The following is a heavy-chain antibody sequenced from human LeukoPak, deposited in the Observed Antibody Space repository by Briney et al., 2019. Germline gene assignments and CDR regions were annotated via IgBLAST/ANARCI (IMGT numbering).Heavy chain of an antibody. CDR3: VREERSYCSGGSCTGPFDS. D-gene: IGHD2-15*01. CDR2: MNPNSGNT. J-gene: IGHJ4*02. Sequence: ASVKVSCKASGDTFTSYNMNWVRQATGQGLEWMGWMNPNSGNTGYAQKFQGRVTMSTNSSISTAYMELSSLGSEDTPVYYCVREERSYCSGGSCTGPFDSWGQGTLVIVSS. V-gene: IGHV1-8*01. CDR1: GDTFTSYN.